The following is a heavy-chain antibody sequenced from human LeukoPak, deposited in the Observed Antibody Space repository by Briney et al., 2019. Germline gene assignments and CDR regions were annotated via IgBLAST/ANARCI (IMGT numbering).Heavy chain of an antibody. CDR1: GFNFCRYS. Sequence: GAPKLFWAASGFNFCRYSMGWGRQAPGEGLGVGSAINGSGGSTYYADSVKGRFAISRDNSKNTLYLQVNSLRAEDTAVYYCAKVRGSFSPVGTSCSDYWGQGTLVTVSS. CDR2: INGSGGST. CDR3: AKVRGSFSPVGTSCSDY. V-gene: IGHV3-23*01. D-gene: IGHD2-2*01. J-gene: IGHJ4*02.